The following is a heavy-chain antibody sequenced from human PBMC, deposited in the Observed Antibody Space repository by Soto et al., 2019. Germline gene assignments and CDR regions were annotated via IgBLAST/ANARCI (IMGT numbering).Heavy chain of an antibody. J-gene: IGHJ5*02. CDR1: GYPISSGYY. CDR2: IYHSGST. Sequence: TLSLTCAVSGYPISSGYYWGWIRQPPGKGLEWIGSIYHSGSTYYNPSLKSRVTISVDTSKNQFSLKLSSVTAADTAVYYCASSRSSGYYYAWGQGTLVTVSS. CDR3: ASSRSSGYYYA. D-gene: IGHD3-22*01. V-gene: IGHV4-38-2*01.